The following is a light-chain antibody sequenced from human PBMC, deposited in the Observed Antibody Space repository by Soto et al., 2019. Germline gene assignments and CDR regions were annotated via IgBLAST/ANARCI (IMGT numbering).Light chain of an antibody. CDR1: QSISNY. CDR2: DAS. J-gene: IGKJ5*01. CDR3: HQRYDWPIT. Sequence: DIVLTQSPATLSLSPGERATLSCRANQSISNYFAWYQQRPGQAPRLLIYDASKRATGIPARFSGSGSGTDFTLTISSLEPEDFAVYYCHQRYDWPITFGQGTRLEIK. V-gene: IGKV3-11*01.